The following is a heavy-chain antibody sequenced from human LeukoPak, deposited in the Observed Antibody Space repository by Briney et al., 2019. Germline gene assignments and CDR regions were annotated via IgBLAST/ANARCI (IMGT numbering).Heavy chain of an antibody. V-gene: IGHV3-73*01. Sequence: GGSLSLSCAASGFTFSGSAMHWVRQAAGKGRAGVGRIRCKANSYATAYAATVKGRFTISRDDSKNTAYLQMNSLKTEDTAVYYCTRHPELDYYYGSGSYSPMDVWGKGTTVTVSS. J-gene: IGHJ6*03. CDR3: TRHPELDYYYGSGSYSPMDV. CDR1: GFTFSGSA. D-gene: IGHD3-10*01. CDR2: IRCKANSYAT.